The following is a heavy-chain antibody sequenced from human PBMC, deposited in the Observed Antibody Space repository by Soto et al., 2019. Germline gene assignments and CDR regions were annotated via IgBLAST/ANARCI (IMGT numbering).Heavy chain of an antibody. Sequence: QVQLQESGPGLVKPSETLSLTCTVSGGSVSSGSYYWSWIRQPPGKGLEWIGYVYYSGSTNYNTSLKSRVTISVDTSKNQCSLKLSSVTAADTAVYYCARSRLSYWFDPWGQGTLVTVSS. D-gene: IGHD5-12*01. CDR2: VYYSGST. V-gene: IGHV4-61*01. CDR3: ARSRLSYWFDP. CDR1: GGSVSSGSYY. J-gene: IGHJ5*02.